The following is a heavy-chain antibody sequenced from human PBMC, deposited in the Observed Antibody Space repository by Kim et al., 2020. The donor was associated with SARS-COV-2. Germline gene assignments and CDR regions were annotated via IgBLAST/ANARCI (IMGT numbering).Heavy chain of an antibody. CDR2: IWYDGSNK. Sequence: GGSLRLSCAASGFTFSSYGMHWVRQAPGKGLEWVAVIWYDGSNKYYADSVKGRFTISRDNSKNTLYLQMNSLRAEDTAVYYCARGYCSGGSCHYYFDYWGQGTLVTVSS. V-gene: IGHV3-33*01. CDR3: ARGYCSGGSCHYYFDY. D-gene: IGHD2-15*01. J-gene: IGHJ4*02. CDR1: GFTFSSYG.